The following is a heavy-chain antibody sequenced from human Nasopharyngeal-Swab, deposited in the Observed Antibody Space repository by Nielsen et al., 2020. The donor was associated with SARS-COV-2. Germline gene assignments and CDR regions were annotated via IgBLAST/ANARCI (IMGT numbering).Heavy chain of an antibody. CDR3: GSVLELLTNYYAPDY. J-gene: IGHJ4*02. CDR2: ISDDITI. CDR1: VFTFNTYG. D-gene: IGHD3-9*01. V-gene: IGHV3-48*02. Sequence: GESLKISCAASVFTFNTYGMNWVRQAPGKGLEWLSYISDDITIFYADSVKGRFTISRDNAKNSLYLQMNSLSDEDTAVYYCGSVLELLTNYYAPDYWGQGTLVTVSS.